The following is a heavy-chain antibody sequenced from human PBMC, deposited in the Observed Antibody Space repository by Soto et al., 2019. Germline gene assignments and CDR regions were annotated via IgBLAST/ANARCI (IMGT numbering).Heavy chain of an antibody. Sequence: QVQLVESGGGVVQPGRSLRLSCAASGFTVSSYGMHWVRQAPGKGLEWVAVISYDGSNKYYADSVKGRFTISRDNSKNTLYLQMNSLRAEDTAVYYCAKDMAPPGIAVAGTPYYYYYGMDVWGQVTTVTVSS. V-gene: IGHV3-30*18. CDR3: AKDMAPPGIAVAGTPYYYYYGMDV. CDR2: ISYDGSNK. CDR1: GFTVSSYG. D-gene: IGHD6-19*01. J-gene: IGHJ6*02.